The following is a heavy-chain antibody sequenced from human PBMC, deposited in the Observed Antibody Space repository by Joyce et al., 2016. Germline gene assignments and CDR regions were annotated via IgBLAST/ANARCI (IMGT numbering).Heavy chain of an antibody. D-gene: IGHD2-15*01. Sequence: QLQLVQSGAEVKKPGASVKVSCKASGYNFIAYYIHWVRQAPGQGLEWMAMINPNLGDTFYAQRFQGRVTMTKDTSTSTIYMELSSLRSEDTAVYFCAGAEGSHSFWYFDLWGRGTLVTVSS. J-gene: IGHJ2*01. V-gene: IGHV1-46*01. CDR2: INPNLGDT. CDR3: AGAEGSHSFWYFDL. CDR1: GYNFIAYY.